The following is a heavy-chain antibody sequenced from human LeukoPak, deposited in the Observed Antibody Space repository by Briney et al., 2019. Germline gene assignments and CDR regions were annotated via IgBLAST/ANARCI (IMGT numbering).Heavy chain of an antibody. CDR2: IYPNSGDT. CDR3: ARDRGHYYGSGSYTWFDP. J-gene: IGHJ5*02. V-gene: IGHV1-2*02. Sequence: ATVKLSCKASGYTFTGYYMHWVRQAPGQGLEWIGWIYPNSGDTNYAHKFQGRVTMTRDTSIHTAYMEMCMLRSDDTAVYYCARDRGHYYGSGSYTWFDPWGEGTLVTVSS. D-gene: IGHD3-10*01. CDR1: GYTFTGYY.